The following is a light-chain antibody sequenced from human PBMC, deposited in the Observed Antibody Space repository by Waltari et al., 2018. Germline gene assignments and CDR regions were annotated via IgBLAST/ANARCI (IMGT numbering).Light chain of an antibody. CDR2: DVS. Sequence: QSALPQPASVSGSPGQSITLSCPGTSSSVGGYNYVPWYQQHPGKAPKLMIYDVSKRPSGVSNRFSGSKSGNTASLTISGLQAEDEADYYCSSYTSSSTYVFGTGTKVTVL. V-gene: IGLV2-14*01. CDR1: SSSVGGYNY. CDR3: SSYTSSSTYV. J-gene: IGLJ1*01.